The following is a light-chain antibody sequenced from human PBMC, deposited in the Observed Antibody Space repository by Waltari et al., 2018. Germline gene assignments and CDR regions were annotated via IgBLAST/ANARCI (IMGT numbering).Light chain of an antibody. CDR3: QQAYSYPFI. CDR2: RAS. CDR1: QGIGNN. J-gene: IGKJ3*01. Sequence: DIQMTQSPSSLSASVGDTVTITCQASQGIGNNLNWYQQKPGKAPKLLICRASSLQSRIPSRFSGSGSGTDFTLTISSLQPEDFATYYCQQAYSYPFIFGPGTKLDIK. V-gene: IGKV1-NL1*01.